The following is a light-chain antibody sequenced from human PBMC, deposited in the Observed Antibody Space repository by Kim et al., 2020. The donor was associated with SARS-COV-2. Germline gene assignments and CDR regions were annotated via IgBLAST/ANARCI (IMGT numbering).Light chain of an antibody. CDR2: GAS. CDR3: QQYNSWPYN. J-gene: IGKJ2*01. CDR1: QTVGIN. V-gene: IGKV3-15*01. Sequence: VSQGERVSRSCRASQTVGINLAWYQQRPGQSPRILIFGASTRAVGVPNRFTGSGSGTEFTLTINSLQSEDFAIYYCQQYNSWPYNFGQGTKLEI.